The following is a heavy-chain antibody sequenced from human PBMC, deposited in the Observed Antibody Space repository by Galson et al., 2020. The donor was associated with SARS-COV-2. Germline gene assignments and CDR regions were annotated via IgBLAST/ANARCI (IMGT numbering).Heavy chain of an antibody. CDR2: INPNSGGT. V-gene: IGHV1-2*02. J-gene: IGHJ6*02. D-gene: IGHD3-16*01. CDR1: GYTFTGYY. Sequence: ASVKVSCKASGYTFTGYYMHWVRQAPGQGLEWMGWINPNSGGTNYAQKFQGRVTMTRDTSISTAYMELSRLRSDDTAVYYCARDRRGGSYYYYGMDVWGQGTTVTVSS. CDR3: ARDRRGGSYYYYGMDV.